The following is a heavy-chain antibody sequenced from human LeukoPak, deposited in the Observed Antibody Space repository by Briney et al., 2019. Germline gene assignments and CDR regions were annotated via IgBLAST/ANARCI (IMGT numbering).Heavy chain of an antibody. CDR3: TKDRYCTTTNCPFDY. CDR2: ISGDGHST. J-gene: IGHJ4*02. V-gene: IGHV3-43*02. Sequence: TGGSLRLSCAASGLSFDEYAMHWVRHAPGKGVEWVSIISGDGHSTYYADSVKGRFTISRYNSKNSLYLQMNRLKTEDTALYYCTKDRYCTTTNCPFDYWGQGTLVTVSS. CDR1: GLSFDEYA. D-gene: IGHD2-2*01.